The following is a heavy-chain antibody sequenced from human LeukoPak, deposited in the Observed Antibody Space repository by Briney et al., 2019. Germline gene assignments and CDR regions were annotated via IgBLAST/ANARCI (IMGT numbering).Heavy chain of an antibody. CDR2: INHSGST. Sequence: SETLSLTCAVYGGSFSGYYLSWIRQPPGKGLEWIGEINHSGSTNYNPSLKSRVTISVDTSNNQFSLKLSSVTAADTVVYYCASPGYYYARPGHWGQGTLVTVSS. J-gene: IGHJ1*01. CDR1: GGSFSGYY. CDR3: ASPGYYYARPGH. V-gene: IGHV4-34*01. D-gene: IGHD3-10*01.